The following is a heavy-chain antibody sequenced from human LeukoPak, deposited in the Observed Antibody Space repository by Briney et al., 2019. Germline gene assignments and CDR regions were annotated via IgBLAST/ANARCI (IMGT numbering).Heavy chain of an antibody. CDR1: GYTFTSYY. CDR2: INPSGGST. CDR3: ASIKYYYDSRDAFDI. Sequence: ASVKVSCKASGYTFTSYYMHWVRQAPGQGLEWMGIINPSGGSTSYAQKFQGRVTMTRDTSTSTVYMELSSLRSEDTAVYCCASIKYYYDSRDAFDIWGQGTMVTVSS. J-gene: IGHJ3*02. D-gene: IGHD3-22*01. V-gene: IGHV1-46*01.